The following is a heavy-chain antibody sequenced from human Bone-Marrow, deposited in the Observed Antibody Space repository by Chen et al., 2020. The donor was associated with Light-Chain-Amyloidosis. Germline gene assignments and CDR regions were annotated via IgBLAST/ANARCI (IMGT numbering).Heavy chain of an antibody. CDR2: ISSSGSTI. CDR3: ARVGSYDSSGYYFYCFDY. J-gene: IGHJ4*02. Sequence: EVQLVESGGGLVQPGGSLRLSCAASGFTFSSYEMNWVRQAPGKGLEWVSYISSSGSTIYYADSVKGRFTISRDNAKNSLYLQMNSLRAEDTAVYYCARVGSYDSSGYYFYCFDYWGQGTLVTVSS. CDR1: GFTFSSYE. D-gene: IGHD3-22*01. V-gene: IGHV3-48*03.